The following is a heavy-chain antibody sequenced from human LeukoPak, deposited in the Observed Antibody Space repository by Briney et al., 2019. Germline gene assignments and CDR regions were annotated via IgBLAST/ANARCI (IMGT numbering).Heavy chain of an antibody. V-gene: IGHV1-2*02. CDR1: GFRFTDYY. Sequence: GASVKVSCKASGFRFTDYYFHWVRQAPGQGLEWMGWINLNSGGTNYAQKFQGRVTMTRDTSINTAYMELSRLRSDDTAVYYCARVFSEAPTTVVVPAAMMKAHFDYWGQGTLVTVSS. CDR2: INLNSGGT. CDR3: ARVFSEAPTTVVVPAAMMKAHFDY. D-gene: IGHD2-2*01. J-gene: IGHJ4*02.